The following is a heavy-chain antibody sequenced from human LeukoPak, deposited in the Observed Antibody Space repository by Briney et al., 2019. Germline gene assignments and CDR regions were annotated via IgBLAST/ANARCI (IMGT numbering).Heavy chain of an antibody. V-gene: IGHV4-59*01. CDR2: IYYSGST. J-gene: IGHJ4*02. CDR3: AREGRYGGSAYFDY. Sequence: WGTLSLTCTVSGCTISNYYLSWIRQPPGKGLEWIGYIYYSGSTNYTPSFKSRVTISVDTSKNQISLKLSSVTGADTGVYFCAREGRYGGSAYFDYWGQGPLVSVS. D-gene: IGHD4-23*01. CDR1: GCTISNYY.